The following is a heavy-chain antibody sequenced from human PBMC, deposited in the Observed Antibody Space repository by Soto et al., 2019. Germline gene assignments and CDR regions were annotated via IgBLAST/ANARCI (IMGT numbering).Heavy chain of an antibody. Sequence: SETLSLTCVVSGGSISSGGYFWSWIRQPPGKGLEWIGYIYHSGSTYYNPSLKSRVTISVDRSKNQFSLRLASVTAADTAVYYCARTLPNRQLFDSWSQGTLVTVSS. CDR1: GGSISSGGYF. J-gene: IGHJ4*02. CDR3: ARTLPNRQLFDS. D-gene: IGHD1-1*01. V-gene: IGHV4-30-2*02. CDR2: IYHSGST.